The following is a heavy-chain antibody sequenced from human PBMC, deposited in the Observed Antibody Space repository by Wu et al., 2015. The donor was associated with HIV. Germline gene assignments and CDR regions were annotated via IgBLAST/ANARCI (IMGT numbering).Heavy chain of an antibody. J-gene: IGHJ6*03. CDR1: GGTFSSYG. D-gene: IGHD1-1*01. V-gene: IGHV1-69*12. Sequence: QVQLVQSGAEVKKPGSSVKVSCKTSGGTFSSYGVSWVRQAPGQGLEWMGGFTTIFGTANYAQKFQDRVTITADESTGTAYMELRSLRSEDTAVYYCARDLFSAQIGTDYYYYYYMTYWGKGTTVTVSS. CDR3: ARDLFSAQIGTDYYYYYYMTY. CDR2: FTTIFGTA.